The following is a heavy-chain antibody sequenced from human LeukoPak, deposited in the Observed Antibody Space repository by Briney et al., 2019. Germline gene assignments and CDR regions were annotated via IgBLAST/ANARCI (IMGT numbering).Heavy chain of an antibody. V-gene: IGHV3-53*01. Sequence: GGSLRLSCAASEFIVSINYMIWVRQPPGKGLEWVSSIFPSGGEIHYADSVRGRFTISRDNSKSTLSLQMNSLRAEDTAIYYCATYRQVLLPFESWGQGTLVTVSS. CDR2: IFPSGGEI. J-gene: IGHJ4*02. D-gene: IGHD5-18*01. CDR1: EFIVSINY. CDR3: ATYRQVLLPFES.